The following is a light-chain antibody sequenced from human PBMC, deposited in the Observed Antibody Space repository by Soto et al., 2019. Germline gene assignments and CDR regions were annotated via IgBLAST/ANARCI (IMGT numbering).Light chain of an antibody. CDR2: LND. J-gene: IGLJ2*01. V-gene: IGLV1-44*01. CDR3: QSYDTNIVV. Sequence: QSVLTQPPSASGTPGQRVTISCSGSSSNIGINTVNWYQQFPGTAPKVLIYLNDQRPSGVPDRFSGSKSGTSASLAISGLQSEDEADYYCQSYDTNIVVFGGGTKLTVL. CDR1: SSNIGINT.